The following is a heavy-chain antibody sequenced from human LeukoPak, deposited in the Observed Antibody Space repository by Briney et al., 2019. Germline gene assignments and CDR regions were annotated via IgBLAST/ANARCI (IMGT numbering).Heavy chain of an antibody. CDR1: GFTFSSYA. D-gene: IGHD3-16*02. V-gene: IGHV3-23*01. CDR3: AKVPDYVWGSYRYALYFDY. Sequence: GGSLRLSCAASGFTFSSYAMSWVRQAPGKGLEWVSAISGSGGSTYYADSVKGRFTISRDNSKNTLYLQMNSLRAEDTAVYYCAKVPDYVWGSYRYALYFDYWGQGTPVTVPS. J-gene: IGHJ4*02. CDR2: ISGSGGST.